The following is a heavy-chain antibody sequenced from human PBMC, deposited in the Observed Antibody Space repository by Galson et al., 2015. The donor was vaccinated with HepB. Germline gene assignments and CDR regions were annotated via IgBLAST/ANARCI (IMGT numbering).Heavy chain of an antibody. CDR2: IKQDGSEK. Sequence: SLRLSCATSGFTFSNYWMSWVRQAPGKGLEWMANIKQDGSEKYYVDSVKGRFTISRDNAKNSLYLQMNSLRGEDTAVYYCARDGGRVGYGHECDYWGQGTLVTVSS. CDR1: GFTFSNYW. D-gene: IGHD2-15*01. V-gene: IGHV3-7*01. J-gene: IGHJ4*02. CDR3: ARDGGRVGYGHECDY.